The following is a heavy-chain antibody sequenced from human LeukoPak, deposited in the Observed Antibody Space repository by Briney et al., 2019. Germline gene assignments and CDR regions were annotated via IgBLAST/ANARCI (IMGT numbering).Heavy chain of an antibody. Sequence: GGSLRLSCAASGFTFSAYGTHWVRQAPGKGLEWVAVISYAGTNKYYAKSVKSRFIISRDNSKTTLYLQMSSLRAEDTAVYYCAKGGDDFWSGSNYWGQGTLVTVSS. CDR1: GFTFSAYG. D-gene: IGHD3-3*01. V-gene: IGHV3-30*18. CDR2: ISYAGTNK. J-gene: IGHJ4*02. CDR3: AKGGDDFWSGSNY.